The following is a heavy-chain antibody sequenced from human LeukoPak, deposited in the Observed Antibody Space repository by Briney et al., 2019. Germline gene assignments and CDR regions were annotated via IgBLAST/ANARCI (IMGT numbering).Heavy chain of an antibody. Sequence: PSETLSLTCTVSGGSISSSYYYWGWIRQPPGKGLEWIGSIFYSGSTYYNPSLKSRVTIFVDTSKNQFSLKLSSVTAADTAVYYCARARRYYGSGLPSDYWGQGTLVTASS. D-gene: IGHD3-10*01. CDR2: IFYSGST. V-gene: IGHV4-39*01. CDR3: ARARRYYGSGLPSDY. J-gene: IGHJ4*02. CDR1: GGSISSSYYY.